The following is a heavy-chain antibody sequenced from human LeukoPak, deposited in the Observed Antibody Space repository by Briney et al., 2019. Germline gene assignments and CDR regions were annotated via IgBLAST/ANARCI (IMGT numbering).Heavy chain of an antibody. J-gene: IGHJ4*02. CDR2: ISWNSGSI. V-gene: IGHV3-9*01. D-gene: IGHD6-19*01. CDR1: GFTFDDHA. Sequence: GGSLRLSCAASGFTFDDHAMHWVRQAPGKGLEWVSGISWNSGSIGYADSVKGRFTISRDNAKNSLYLQMNSLRAEDTALYYCAKDRDLAVAGIDYWGQGTLVTVSS. CDR3: AKDRDLAVAGIDY.